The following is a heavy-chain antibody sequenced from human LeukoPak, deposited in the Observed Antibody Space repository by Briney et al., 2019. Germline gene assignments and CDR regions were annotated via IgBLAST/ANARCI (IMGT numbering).Heavy chain of an antibody. CDR2: IRYDGSNK. CDR3: ARSGPTVLWSKYFDY. J-gene: IGHJ4*02. V-gene: IGHV3-30*02. Sequence: GGSLRLSCAASGFTFSSYGMHWVRQAPGKGLEWVAFIRYDGSNKYYADSVKGRFTISRDNSKNTLFLQMDDLRADDTATYYCARSGPTVLWSKYFDYWGQGALVTVSS. D-gene: IGHD3-10*01. CDR1: GFTFSSYG.